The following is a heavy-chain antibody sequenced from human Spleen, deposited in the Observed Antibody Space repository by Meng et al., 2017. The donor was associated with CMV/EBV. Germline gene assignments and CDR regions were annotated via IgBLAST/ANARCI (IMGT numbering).Heavy chain of an antibody. CDR1: GGSFSGYY. CDR2: INHSGRT. CDR3: ASYGETTYYFDY. V-gene: IGHV4-34*04. J-gene: IGHJ4*02. Sequence: SQTLSLTCGVHGGSFSGYYWIWIRQPPGKGLEWIGEINHSGRTNNNLSLESRYTISIDASKSQFSLKLSSVTAADTAVYYCASYGETTYYFDYWGQGTLVTVSS. D-gene: IGHD4-17*01.